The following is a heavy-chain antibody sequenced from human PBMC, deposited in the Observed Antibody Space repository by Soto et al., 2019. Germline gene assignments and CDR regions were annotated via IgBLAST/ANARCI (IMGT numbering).Heavy chain of an antibody. D-gene: IGHD3-10*01. V-gene: IGHV1-69*01. CDR1: ECTFSNDA. Sequence: QEQLVQAGAEVKKPGSSVRISCRASECTFSNDAVSWVRQAPGQGLQWMGGIIPIFGTTHYAQKFQGRVTITAVESTATAYMELRSVTSEDTAVYYCATGLRTGTYGMDVWGHGTAVTVSS. CDR3: ATGLRTGTYGMDV. J-gene: IGHJ6*02. CDR2: IIPIFGTT.